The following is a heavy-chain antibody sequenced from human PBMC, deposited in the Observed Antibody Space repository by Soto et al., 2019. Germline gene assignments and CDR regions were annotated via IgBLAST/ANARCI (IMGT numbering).Heavy chain of an antibody. J-gene: IGHJ6*03. CDR2: ISAYNGNT. D-gene: IGHD3-3*01. CDR3: ARRPYDFWSGGYYYYMDV. Sequence: GASVKVSCKASGYTFTSYGISWVRQAPGQGLEWMGWISAYNGNTNYAQKLQGRVTMTTDTSTSTAYMELRSLRSDDTAVYYCARRPYDFWSGGYYYYMDVWGKGTTVTVSS. CDR1: GYTFTSYG. V-gene: IGHV1-18*01.